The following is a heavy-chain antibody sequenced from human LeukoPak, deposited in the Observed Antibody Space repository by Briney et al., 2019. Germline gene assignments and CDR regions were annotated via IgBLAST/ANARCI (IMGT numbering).Heavy chain of an antibody. CDR3: ATGRRITIFGARYYYYYGMDV. V-gene: IGHV1-69*02. CDR2: IIPILGIA. J-gene: IGHJ6*02. Sequence: ASVKVSCKASGGTFSSYTISWVRQAPGQGLEWMGRIIPILGIANYAQKFQGRVTMTEDTSTDTAYMELSSLRSEDTAVYYCATGRRITIFGARYYYYYGMDVWGQGTTVTVSS. CDR1: GGTFSSYT. D-gene: IGHD3-3*01.